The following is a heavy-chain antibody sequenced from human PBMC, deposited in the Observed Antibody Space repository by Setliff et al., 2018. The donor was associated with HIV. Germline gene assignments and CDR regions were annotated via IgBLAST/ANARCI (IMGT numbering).Heavy chain of an antibody. Sequence: GASVKVSCKASGYTFTSYDINWVRQATGQGLEWMGWMNPNSGNTGYAQKFQGRVTITRNTSISTAYMELSSLRSEDTAVYYCARVGWFGELLSHYYYYMDVWGKGTTVTVSS. J-gene: IGHJ6*03. CDR3: ARVGWFGELLSHYYYYMDV. D-gene: IGHD3-10*01. CDR1: GYTFTSYD. CDR2: MNPNSGNT. V-gene: IGHV1-8*03.